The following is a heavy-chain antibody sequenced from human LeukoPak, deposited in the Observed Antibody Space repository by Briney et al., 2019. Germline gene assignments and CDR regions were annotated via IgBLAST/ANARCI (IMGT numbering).Heavy chain of an antibody. V-gene: IGHV1-18*01. CDR2: ISAYNGNT. CDR3: ARDGYYYGSGSYHY. D-gene: IGHD3-10*01. Sequence: ASVKVSCKASGYTFTSYGISWVRQAPGQGLEWMGWISAYNGNTNYAQKLQGRVTMTTDTSTSTAYMELRSLRSDDTAVYYCARDGYYYGSGSYHYWGQGTLVTVSS. J-gene: IGHJ4*02. CDR1: GYTFTSYG.